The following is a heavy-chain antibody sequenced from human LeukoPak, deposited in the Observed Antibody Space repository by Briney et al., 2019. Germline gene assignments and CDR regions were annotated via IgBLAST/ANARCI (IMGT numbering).Heavy chain of an antibody. J-gene: IGHJ4*02. CDR1: GFTFSSYA. CDR2: IYSDGGT. V-gene: IGHV3-23*01. CDR3: ASRQVA. Sequence: PGGSLRLSCAASGFTFSSYAMSWVRQAPGKGLEWVSLIYSDGGTYYADSVKGRFTISRDSSKNTLYLQMNSLRAEDTAVYYCASRQVAGGRGTLVTVSS.